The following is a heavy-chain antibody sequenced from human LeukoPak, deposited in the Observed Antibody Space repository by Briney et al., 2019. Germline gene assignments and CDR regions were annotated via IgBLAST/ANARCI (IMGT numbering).Heavy chain of an antibody. D-gene: IGHD6-6*01. CDR1: GFTFSSYS. J-gene: IGHJ4*02. V-gene: IGHV3-21*01. CDR3: ARDISSSAREDY. Sequence: GGSLRLSCAASGFTFSSYSMNWVRQAPGKGLEWVSSISSSSSYIYYADSVKGRFTISRDNAKNSLYLQMNSLRAEDTAVYYCARDISSSAREDYWGQGTLVTVSS. CDR2: ISSSSSYI.